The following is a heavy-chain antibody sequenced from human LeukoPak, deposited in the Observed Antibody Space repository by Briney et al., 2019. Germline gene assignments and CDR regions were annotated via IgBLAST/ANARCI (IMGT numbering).Heavy chain of an antibody. CDR2: ISYDGSNK. CDR1: GFTFSSYA. Sequence: GGSLRLSCAASGFTFSSYAMHWVCQAPGKGLEWVAVISYDGSNKYYADSVKGRFTISRDNAKNSLYLQMNSLRAEDTAVYYCARGWDVWGKGTTVTVSS. V-gene: IGHV3-30-3*01. CDR3: ARGWDV. J-gene: IGHJ6*04.